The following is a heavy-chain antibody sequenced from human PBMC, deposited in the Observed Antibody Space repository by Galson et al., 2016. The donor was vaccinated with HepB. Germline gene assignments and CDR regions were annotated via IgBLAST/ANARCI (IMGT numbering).Heavy chain of an antibody. V-gene: IGHV3-23*01. J-gene: IGHJ4*01. CDR1: GFTFKNFG. CDR2: ICGSCGDI. CDR3: AEMPTVDW. Sequence: SLRLSCAASGFTFKNFGMTWVRQAPGKGLEWVSTICGSCGDIDYADSVQGRFTISRDNSKNTLSLQMNSLRAEDTAVYFCAEMPTVDWWGQGTLVTVSS. D-gene: IGHD5-24*01.